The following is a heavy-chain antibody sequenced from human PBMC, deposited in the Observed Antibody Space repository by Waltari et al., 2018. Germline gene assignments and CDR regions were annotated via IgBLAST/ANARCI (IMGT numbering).Heavy chain of an antibody. CDR2: TRNKANSYTT. Sequence: EVQLVESGGGLVQPGGSLRLSCAASGFHFSDHYMDWVRQAPGKGLEWVGRTRNKANSYTTEYAASVKGRFTISRDDSKNSLYLQMNSLKTEDTAVYYCASEVVAAAGNKEEAFDIWGQGTMVTVSS. CDR3: ASEVVAAAGNKEEAFDI. V-gene: IGHV3-72*01. CDR1: GFHFSDHY. J-gene: IGHJ3*02. D-gene: IGHD6-13*01.